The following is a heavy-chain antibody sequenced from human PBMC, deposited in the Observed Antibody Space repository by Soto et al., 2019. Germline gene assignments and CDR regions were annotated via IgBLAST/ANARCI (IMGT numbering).Heavy chain of an antibody. Sequence: PSETLSLTCTFSGSSIIGYYWTWIRQSPERGLEWIGYIHYSGSANYNPSLNSRLTMSVDRSKSQFSMKLASVTAADTAVYYCAIGVGGSGLNWFDPWGQGILVTVSS. CDR3: AIGVGGSGLNWFDP. V-gene: IGHV4-59*12. CDR2: IHYSGSA. CDR1: GSSIIGYY. J-gene: IGHJ5*02. D-gene: IGHD6-19*01.